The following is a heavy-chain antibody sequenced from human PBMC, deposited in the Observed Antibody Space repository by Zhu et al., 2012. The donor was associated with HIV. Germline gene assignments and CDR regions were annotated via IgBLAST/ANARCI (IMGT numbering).Heavy chain of an antibody. CDR2: IYYSGST. V-gene: IGHV4-59*11. D-gene: IGHD3-10*01. J-gene: IGHJ3*02. CDR3: ARGLAVLLWFGELSDAFDI. CDR1: GGSISSHY. Sequence: QVQLQESGPGLVKPSETLSLTCTVSGGSISSHYWSWIRQPPGKGLEWIGYIYYSGSTNYNPSLKSRVTISVDTSKNQFSLKLSSVTAADTAVYYCARGLAVLLWFGELSDAFDIWAKGQWSPSLQ.